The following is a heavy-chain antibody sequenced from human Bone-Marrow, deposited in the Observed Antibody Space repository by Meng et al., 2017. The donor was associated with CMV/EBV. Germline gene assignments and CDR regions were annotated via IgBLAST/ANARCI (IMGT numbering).Heavy chain of an antibody. CDR1: GVTFTSDVIN. Sequence: GSLRLSCAVSGVTFTSDVINWVRQAPGKGLEWIGSIYYSGSTYYNPSLKSRVTMSVDTSKNQFSLKLSSVTAADTAVFYCASDSSGYYFFDSWGQGTLVTVSS. CDR3: ASDSSGYYFFDS. V-gene: IGHV4-39*01. CDR2: IYYSGST. J-gene: IGHJ4*02. D-gene: IGHD6-19*01.